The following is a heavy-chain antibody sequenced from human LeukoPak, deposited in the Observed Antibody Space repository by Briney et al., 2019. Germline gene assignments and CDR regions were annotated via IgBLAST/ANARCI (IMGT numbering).Heavy chain of an antibody. CDR3: AKASRFGYSYGPREYFYYMDV. Sequence: GGSLRLSCAASGITFSSYGMSWVRQAPGKGLEWVSSISSTGGTTYYADSVKGRFTISRDNSKNTLYLQMNSLRAEDTAVYYCAKASRFGYSYGPREYFYYMDVWGKGTTVTISS. V-gene: IGHV3-23*01. D-gene: IGHD5-18*01. CDR2: ISSTGGTT. CDR1: GITFSSYG. J-gene: IGHJ6*03.